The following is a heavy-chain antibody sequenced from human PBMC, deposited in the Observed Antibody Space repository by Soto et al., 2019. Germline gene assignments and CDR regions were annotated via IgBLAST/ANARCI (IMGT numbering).Heavy chain of an antibody. D-gene: IGHD3-3*01. Sequence: SETLSLTCAVYGGSFSGYYWGWIRQPQGKGLEWIGEIYHAGNTNYYPSLKSRATISVDRSNNQFSLKLSSVTAADTGVYYCSRLSTWSGYYVYYHFYMDVWGKGTTVTVSS. CDR3: SRLSTWSGYYVYYHFYMDV. CDR2: IYHAGNT. CDR1: GGSFSGYY. J-gene: IGHJ6*03. V-gene: IGHV4-34*01.